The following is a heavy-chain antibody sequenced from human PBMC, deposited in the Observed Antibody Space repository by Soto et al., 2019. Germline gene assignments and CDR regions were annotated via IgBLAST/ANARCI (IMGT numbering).Heavy chain of an antibody. CDR1: GYTFTGYG. CDR3: ARELKWATYYSDSSGPHTEKSFDY. CDR2: IGSYNGNT. V-gene: IGHV1-18*01. J-gene: IGHJ4*01. Sequence: ASVKVPCKDSGYTFTGYGISWLRQAPLQGREWIGWIGSYNGNTNYAKQLQGRVTMTTDTSTRKDYMELRSRSSDDTAVYYCARELKWATYYSDSSGPHTEKSFDYWG. D-gene: IGHD3-22*01.